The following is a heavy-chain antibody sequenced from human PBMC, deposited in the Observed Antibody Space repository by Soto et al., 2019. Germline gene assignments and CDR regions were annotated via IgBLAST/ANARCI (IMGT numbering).Heavy chain of an antibody. J-gene: IGHJ4*02. V-gene: IGHV3-23*01. CDR2: ISGSSATT. Sequence: GGSLRLSCAASGFTFRNYAMSWVRQAPGKGLEWVSTISGSSATTYYADSVKGRFTISRDNSKNTLYLQMNSLRAEDTAVYYCAIPRYYECVLTCVFDYWGQGTLVTVSS. D-gene: IGHD3-22*01. CDR3: AIPRYYECVLTCVFDY. CDR1: GFTFRNYA.